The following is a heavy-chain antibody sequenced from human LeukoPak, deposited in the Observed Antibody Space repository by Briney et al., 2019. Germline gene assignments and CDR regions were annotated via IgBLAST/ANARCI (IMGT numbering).Heavy chain of an antibody. CDR1: GFTFSNYG. CDR2: IWYDGSNK. CDR3: ARDLGPPGIAVAGFFDY. J-gene: IGHJ4*02. V-gene: IGHV3-33*08. D-gene: IGHD6-19*01. Sequence: GGSLRLSCTASGFTFSNYGMHWVRQAPGKGLEWVAVIWYDGSNKYYADSVKSRFTISRDNSKNTLYLQMNSLRAEDTAVYYCARDLGPPGIAVAGFFDYWGQGTLVTVSS.